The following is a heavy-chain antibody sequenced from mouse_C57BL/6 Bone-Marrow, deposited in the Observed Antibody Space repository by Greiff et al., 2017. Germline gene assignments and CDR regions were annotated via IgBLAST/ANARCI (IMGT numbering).Heavy chain of an antibody. CDR2: ISYDGSN. CDR3: AYYSYFDY. V-gene: IGHV3-6*01. D-gene: IGHD2-12*01. CDR1: GYSITSGYY. J-gene: IGHJ2*01. Sequence: EVKLMESGPGLVKPSQSLSLTCSVTGYSITSGYYWNWIRQFPGNKLEWMGYISYDGSNNYNPSLKNRISITRDTSKNQFFLKLNSVTTEDTATYYCAYYSYFDYWGQGTTLTVSS.